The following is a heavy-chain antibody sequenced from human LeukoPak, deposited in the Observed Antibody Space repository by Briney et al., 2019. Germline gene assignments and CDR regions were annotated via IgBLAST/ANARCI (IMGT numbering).Heavy chain of an antibody. Sequence: GGSLRLSCAASGFTFSNYGIHWVRQAPGTGPEWVAVISYDGSNQYYADSVKGRFTISRDNSKNTLYLQMNSLRAEDTAMYYCAKEGSGYYYFDYWGQGTLVTVSS. CDR1: GFTFSNYG. V-gene: IGHV3-30*18. CDR3: AKEGSGYYYFDY. CDR2: ISYDGSNQ. D-gene: IGHD3-22*01. J-gene: IGHJ4*02.